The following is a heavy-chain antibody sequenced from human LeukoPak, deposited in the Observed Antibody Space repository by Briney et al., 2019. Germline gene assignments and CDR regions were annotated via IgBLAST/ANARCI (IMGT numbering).Heavy chain of an antibody. V-gene: IGHV4-59*01. CDR2: IYYSGST. J-gene: IGHJ3*02. Sequence: SETLSRTGTVSGGSISSSSWSCIRQPPGKGLEWIGYIYYSGSTNYNPSLNSRVTISVDTSKNHFSLKLSSVTAADTAVYYCAATTVTLEPYHAFDIWGPGTMVTVSS. D-gene: IGHD3-3*01. CDR3: AATTVTLEPYHAFDI. CDR1: GGSISSSS.